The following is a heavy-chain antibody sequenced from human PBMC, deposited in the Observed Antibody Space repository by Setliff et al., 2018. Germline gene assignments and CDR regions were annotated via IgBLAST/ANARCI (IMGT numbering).Heavy chain of an antibody. CDR2: IYDRGST. CDR3: ARSKSSSGWLNWFDP. CDR1: GGSISSSTNY. Sequence: LSLTCTVSGGSISSSTNYWGWIRQPPGKGLEWIGNIYDRGSTHYNPSLKSRVTISEDTSKSQSSLKLSSVTAADTAVYYCARSKSSSGWLNWFDPWGQGTLVTVSS. D-gene: IGHD6-19*01. V-gene: IGHV4-39*07. J-gene: IGHJ5*02.